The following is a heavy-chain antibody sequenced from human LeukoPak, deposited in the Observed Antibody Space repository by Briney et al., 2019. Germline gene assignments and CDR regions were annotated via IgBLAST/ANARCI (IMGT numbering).Heavy chain of an antibody. CDR2: IIPIFGTA. Sequence: SVKVSCKASGGTFSSYAISWVRQAPGQGLEWMGGIIPIFGTANYAQKFQGRVTITADESTSTAYMELSSLRSEDTAVYYCARDPGYSGYDGALLLGMDVWGQGTTVTVSS. J-gene: IGHJ6*02. V-gene: IGHV1-69*13. CDR3: ARDPGYSGYDGALLLGMDV. D-gene: IGHD5-12*01. CDR1: GGTFSSYA.